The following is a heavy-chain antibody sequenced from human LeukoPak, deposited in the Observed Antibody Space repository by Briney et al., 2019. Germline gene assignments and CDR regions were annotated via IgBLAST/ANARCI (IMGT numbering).Heavy chain of an antibody. D-gene: IGHD3-22*01. J-gene: IGHJ3*02. V-gene: IGHV1-69*06. CDR3: ARDQSSSGYPDAFDI. CDR1: GYTLKSYA. Sequence: SVKISCKASGYTLKSYAITWVRQAPRHGLEWIGGIIPIFGTANYAQKFQGRVTITADTSTSTAYMELSSLRSEDTAVYYCARDQSSSGYPDAFDIWGQGTMVTVSS. CDR2: IIPIFGTA.